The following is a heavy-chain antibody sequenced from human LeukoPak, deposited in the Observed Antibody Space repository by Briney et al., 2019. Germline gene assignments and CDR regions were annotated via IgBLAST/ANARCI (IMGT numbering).Heavy chain of an antibody. V-gene: IGHV3-48*02. CDR1: GFTFSDYS. CDR2: ISSGSNTV. Sequence: RCLRLSWPVSGFTFSDYSINWVRQAPGKGLEWDSYISSGSNTVYYADRAKGRFTISRDNAQTSLYLQRNSLRDRDTAVYYWARDVWWLRFVFDHWGERIPVTVSS. D-gene: IGHD5-12*01. J-gene: IGHJ4*02. CDR3: ARDVWWLRFVFDH.